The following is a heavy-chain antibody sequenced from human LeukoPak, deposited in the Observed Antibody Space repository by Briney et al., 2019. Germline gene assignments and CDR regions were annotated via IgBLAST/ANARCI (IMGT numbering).Heavy chain of an antibody. V-gene: IGHV1-8*02. Sequence: GASVKVSCKASGGTFSSYAISWVRQAPGQGLEWMGWMNPNSGNTAYAQKFQSRVTMTRNTSISTAYMGLSSLRSEATAVYYCAMEIIAVTGTIWLDPWGQGTLVTVSS. CDR2: MNPNSGNT. D-gene: IGHD6-19*01. CDR1: GGTFSSYA. CDR3: AMEIIAVTGTIWLDP. J-gene: IGHJ5*02.